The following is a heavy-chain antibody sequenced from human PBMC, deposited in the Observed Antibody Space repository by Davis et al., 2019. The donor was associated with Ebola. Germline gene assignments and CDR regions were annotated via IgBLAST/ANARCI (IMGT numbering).Heavy chain of an antibody. V-gene: IGHV4-34*01. CDR1: GGSFSGYY. J-gene: IGHJ4*02. CDR3: ARRTLGYCSSTRCYSPFHY. Sequence: MPSETLSLTCAVYGGSFSGYYWSWIRQPPGTGLEWIGEINHSGSTNYNPSLKSRVTISVDTSKNQFSLKLSSVTAADTALYYCARRTLGYCSSTRCYSPFHYWGQGTLVTVSS. D-gene: IGHD2-2*01. CDR2: INHSGST.